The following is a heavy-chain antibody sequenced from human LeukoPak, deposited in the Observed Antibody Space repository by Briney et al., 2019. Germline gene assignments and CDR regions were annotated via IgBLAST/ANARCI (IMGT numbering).Heavy chain of an antibody. CDR1: GGSISSYY. V-gene: IGHV4-59*01. J-gene: IGHJ4*02. CDR3: ARDLTADY. CDR2: IYYRGST. D-gene: IGHD2-21*02. Sequence: SETLSLTCTVSGGSISSYYWSWIRQPPGKGLEWIGYIYYRGSTNYNPSLKSRVTISVDTSKNQFSLKLSSVTAADTAVYYCARDLTADYWGQGTLVTVSS.